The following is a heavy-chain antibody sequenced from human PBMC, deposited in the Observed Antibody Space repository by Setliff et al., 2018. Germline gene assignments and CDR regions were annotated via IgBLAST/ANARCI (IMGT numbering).Heavy chain of an antibody. J-gene: IGHJ4*02. CDR1: GFTFTDYG. D-gene: IGHD3-22*01. CDR2: INNYNFNT. CDR3: ARINFYVSSGYYYAPDY. Sequence: ASVKVSCKSSGFTFTDYGITWVRQVPGQGLEWMGWINNYNFNTQYAQKFQGRVTVTTDTSTDTVYMELRSLKSDDTALYYCARINFYVSSGYYYAPDYWGQGTLVTVSS. V-gene: IGHV1-18*01.